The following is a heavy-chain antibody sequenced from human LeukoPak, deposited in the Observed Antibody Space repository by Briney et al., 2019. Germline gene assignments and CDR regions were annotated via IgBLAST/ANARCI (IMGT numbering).Heavy chain of an antibody. Sequence: GGSLRLSCAASGFTFSSYWMSWVRQAPGKGLEWVANINQDGSEKYYVDSVKGRFTISRDNAKNSLYLQMNSLRAEDTSVYYGARQVGAAAADYWGQGTLVTVSS. CDR1: GFTFSSYW. CDR2: INQDGSEK. V-gene: IGHV3-7*01. D-gene: IGHD6-13*01. J-gene: IGHJ4*02. CDR3: ARQVGAAAADY.